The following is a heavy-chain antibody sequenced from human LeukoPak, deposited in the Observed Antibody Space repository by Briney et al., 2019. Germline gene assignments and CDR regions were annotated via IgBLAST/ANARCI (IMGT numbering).Heavy chain of an antibody. D-gene: IGHD6-19*01. Sequence: SVKVSXKASGGTFSSYAISWVRQAPGQGLEWMGGIIPIFGTANYAQKFQGRVTITADESTSTAYMELSSLRSEDTAVYYCASDNIAVAGPFDCWGQGTLVTVSS. J-gene: IGHJ4*02. CDR1: GGTFSSYA. V-gene: IGHV1-69*13. CDR3: ASDNIAVAGPFDC. CDR2: IIPIFGTA.